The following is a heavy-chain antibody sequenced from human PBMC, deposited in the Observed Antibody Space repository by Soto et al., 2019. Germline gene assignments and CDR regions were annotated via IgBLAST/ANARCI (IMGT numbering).Heavy chain of an antibody. V-gene: IGHV5-10-1*01. CDR1: GYSFTSYW. CDR3: ARPREAGKNYYGVDV. CDR2: IDPSDSYT. Sequence: GESLKISFKGSGYSFTSYWISWVRQIPWKGLEWMGRIDPSDSYTNYSPSFQGHVTISADKSISTAYLQWSSLKASDTAMSYCARPREAGKNYYGVDVWGRGPMVTAPS. J-gene: IGHJ6*02. D-gene: IGHD6-19*01.